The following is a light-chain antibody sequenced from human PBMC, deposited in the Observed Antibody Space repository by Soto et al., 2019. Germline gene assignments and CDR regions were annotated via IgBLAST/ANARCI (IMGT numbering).Light chain of an antibody. V-gene: IGKV1-39*01. Sequence: DIQMTQSPSSLSASVGDRVTITCRASQSISSYLNWYQQKPGKAPKLLIYAASSLQSGVPSRFSGSGSGTDFTLTISSLQPEDFATYYCQQSYSTLYAFGQGTMLEI. CDR2: AAS. CDR3: QQSYSTLYA. CDR1: QSISSY. J-gene: IGKJ2*01.